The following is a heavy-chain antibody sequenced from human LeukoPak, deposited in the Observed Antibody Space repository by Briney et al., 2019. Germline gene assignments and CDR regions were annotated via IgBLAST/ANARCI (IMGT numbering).Heavy chain of an antibody. CDR1: GGSISSSSYY. Sequence: PSETLSLTCTVSGGSISSSSYYWGWIRQPPGKGLEWIGSIYYSGSTYYNPSLKSRVTISVDTSKNQFSLKLSSVTAADTAVYYCARTAVSFDPWGQGTLVTVFS. J-gene: IGHJ5*02. CDR3: ARTAVSFDP. V-gene: IGHV4-39*07. D-gene: IGHD3-22*01. CDR2: IYYSGST.